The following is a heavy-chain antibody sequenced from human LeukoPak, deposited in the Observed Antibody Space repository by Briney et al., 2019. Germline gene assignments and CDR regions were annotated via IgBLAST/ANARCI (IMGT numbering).Heavy chain of an antibody. CDR3: ARGVYGDYPDQNWLDP. D-gene: IGHD4-17*01. V-gene: IGHV1-8*01. Sequence: ASVKVSCKASGYTFTSYDINWVRQATGQGLEWMGWMNPNSGNTGYAQKFQGRVTMTSNTSISTVYMELSSLRSEDTAVYYCARGVYGDYPDQNWLDPWGQGTLVTVSS. J-gene: IGHJ5*02. CDR2: MNPNSGNT. CDR1: GYTFTSYD.